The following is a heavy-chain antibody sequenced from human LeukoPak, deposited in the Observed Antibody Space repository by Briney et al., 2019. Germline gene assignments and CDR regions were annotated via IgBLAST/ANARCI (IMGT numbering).Heavy chain of an antibody. J-gene: IGHJ4*02. Sequence: GASVKVSCKASGGTFSSYAISWVRQAPGQGLEWMGRIIPIFGTANYAQKFQGRVTITTDESTSTAYMELSSLRSEDTAVYYCPTDSGIAAAGPLRWGQGTLVTVSS. V-gene: IGHV1-69*05. CDR1: GGTFSSYA. D-gene: IGHD6-13*01. CDR3: PTDSGIAAAGPLR. CDR2: IIPIFGTA.